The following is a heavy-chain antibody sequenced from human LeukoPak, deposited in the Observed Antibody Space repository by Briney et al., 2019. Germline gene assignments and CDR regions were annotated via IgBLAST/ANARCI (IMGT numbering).Heavy chain of an antibody. D-gene: IGHD3-10*01. J-gene: IGHJ5*02. V-gene: IGHV4-39*01. Sequence: PSESLSLTCTVSGASITISGYSWGWIRQPPGKGLEWIGTFHSSGSTYYSLSLKSRVTISIDTSKSQFSLDVTSVTATDTATYYCARLPTGFPNWFDPWGQGILVTVFS. CDR1: GASITISGYS. CDR3: ARLPTGFPNWFDP. CDR2: FHSSGST.